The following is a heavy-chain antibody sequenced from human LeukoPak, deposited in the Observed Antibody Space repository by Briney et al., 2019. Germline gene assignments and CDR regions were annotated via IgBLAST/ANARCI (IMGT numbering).Heavy chain of an antibody. CDR3: ARDPGRTGYFDY. Sequence: GASVKVSCKASGGTFSSYAISWVRQAPGQGLEWMGGIIPIFGTANYAQKLQGRVTITADESTSTAYMELSSLRSEDTAVYYCARDPGRTGYFDYWGQGTLVTVSS. V-gene: IGHV1-69*13. CDR1: GGTFSSYA. J-gene: IGHJ4*02. D-gene: IGHD1-1*01. CDR2: IIPIFGTA.